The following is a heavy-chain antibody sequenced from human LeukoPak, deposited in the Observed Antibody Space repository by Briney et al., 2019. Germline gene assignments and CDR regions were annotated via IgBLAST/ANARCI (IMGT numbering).Heavy chain of an antibody. CDR2: ISAYNGNT. CDR3: ARALRNPRGSYTGSDFDP. Sequence: ASVKVSCKASGYTFTSYGISWVRQAPGQGLEWMGWISAYNGNTNYAQKLQGRVTMTTDTSTSTAYMELRSLRSDDTAVYYCARALRNPRGSYTGSDFDPWGQGTLVTVSS. J-gene: IGHJ5*02. V-gene: IGHV1-18*01. D-gene: IGHD1-26*01. CDR1: GYTFTSYG.